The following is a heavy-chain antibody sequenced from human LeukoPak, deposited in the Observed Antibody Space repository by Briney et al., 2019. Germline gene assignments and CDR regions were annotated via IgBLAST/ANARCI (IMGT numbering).Heavy chain of an antibody. CDR3: ARGTRGFWSGYYYYYMDV. CDR1: GYTFTSYY. CDR2: INPSGGST. Sequence: ASVKVSCKASGYTFTSYYMHWVRQAPGQGLEWMGIINPSGGSTSYAQKFQGRVTMTRDTSTSTVYMELSSLRSEDTAVYYCARGTRGFWSGYYYYYMDVWGKGTTVTVSS. V-gene: IGHV1-46*01. D-gene: IGHD3-3*01. J-gene: IGHJ6*03.